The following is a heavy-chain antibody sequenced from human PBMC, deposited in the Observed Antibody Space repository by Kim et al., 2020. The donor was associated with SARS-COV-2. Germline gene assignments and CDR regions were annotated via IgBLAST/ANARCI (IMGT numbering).Heavy chain of an antibody. V-gene: IGHV3-11*01. Sequence: SVKGRLPISRDNAKNSLYLQMNSLGAEDTAVYYCARGSMAFSAAGTRMDVWGQGTTVTVSS. D-gene: IGHD6-13*01. CDR3: ARGSMAFSAAGTRMDV. J-gene: IGHJ6*02.